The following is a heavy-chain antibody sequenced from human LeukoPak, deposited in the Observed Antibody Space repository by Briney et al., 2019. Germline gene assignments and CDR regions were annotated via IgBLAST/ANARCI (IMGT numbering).Heavy chain of an antibody. D-gene: IGHD3/OR15-3a*01. Sequence: GGFLRLSCAASGFTFSNYGMHWVRQAPGKGLEWVAVISFDGSNKYYADSVKGQFTISRDNARNSLYLQMNSLRAEATAVYYCARVGRHYYYMDVWGKGTTVTISS. CDR3: ARVGRHYYYMDV. V-gene: IGHV3-30*03. J-gene: IGHJ6*03. CDR2: ISFDGSNK. CDR1: GFTFSNYG.